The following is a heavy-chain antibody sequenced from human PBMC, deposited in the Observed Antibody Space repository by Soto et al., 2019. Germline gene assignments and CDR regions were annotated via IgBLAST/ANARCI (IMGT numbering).Heavy chain of an antibody. D-gene: IGHD1-26*01. CDR2: IYYSGST. CDR1: GGSISSGGYY. Sequence: PSETLSLXCTVSGGSISSGGYYWSWIRQHPGKGLEWIGYIYYSGSTYYNPSLKSRVTISVDTSKNQFSLKLSSVTAADTAVYYCASSGTHWGAFDIWGQGTMVTVSS. J-gene: IGHJ3*02. CDR3: ASSGTHWGAFDI. V-gene: IGHV4-31*03.